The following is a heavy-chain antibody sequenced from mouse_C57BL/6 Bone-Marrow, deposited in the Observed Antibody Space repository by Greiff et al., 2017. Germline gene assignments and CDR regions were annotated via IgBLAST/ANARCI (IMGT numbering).Heavy chain of an antibody. V-gene: IGHV1-15*01. J-gene: IGHJ3*01. CDR1: GYTFTDYE. CDR3: TRWWDDGYYPWFAY. Sequence: QVQLQQSGAELVRPGASVTLSCKASGYTFTDYEMHWVKQTPVHGLEWIGAIDPETGGTAYNQKFKGKAILTADKSSSTAYMELRSLTSEDSAVYYCTRWWDDGYYPWFAYWGQGTLVTVSA. CDR2: IDPETGGT. D-gene: IGHD2-3*01.